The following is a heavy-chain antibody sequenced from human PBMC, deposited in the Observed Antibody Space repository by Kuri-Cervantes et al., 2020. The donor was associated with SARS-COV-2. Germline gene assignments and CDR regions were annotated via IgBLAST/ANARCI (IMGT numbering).Heavy chain of an antibody. CDR2: IYHSGST. V-gene: IGHV4-38-2*01. CDR1: DYSISSGFY. Sequence: GSLRLSCAVSDYSISSGFYWGWLRQPPGKGLEWIGTIYHSGSTYYNPSLKSRVTISVDTSENQFSLKLTSVTAADTAVYYCARARRITIFGVINWFDPWGQGTLVTVSS. J-gene: IGHJ5*02. CDR3: ARARRITIFGVINWFDP. D-gene: IGHD3-3*01.